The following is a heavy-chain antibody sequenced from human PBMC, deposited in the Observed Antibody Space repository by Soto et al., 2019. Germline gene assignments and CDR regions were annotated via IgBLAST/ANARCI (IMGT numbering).Heavy chain of an antibody. J-gene: IGHJ4*02. D-gene: IGHD5-12*01. V-gene: IGHV3-48*03. CDR2: ISSSGATI. CDR3: ARDRRYSGSGDY. CDR1: GFTFSSYE. Sequence: EVQLVESGGGLVQPGGSLRLSCAASGFTFSSYEMNWVRQAPGKGLEWVSYISSSGATIYYADSVKGRFTISRDNAKNSLYLQMNSLRAEDTAVYYCARDRRYSGSGDYWGQGTLVTVSS.